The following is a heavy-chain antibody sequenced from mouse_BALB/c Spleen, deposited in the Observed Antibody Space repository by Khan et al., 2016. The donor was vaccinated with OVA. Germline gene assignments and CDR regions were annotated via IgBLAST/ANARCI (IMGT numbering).Heavy chain of an antibody. J-gene: IGHJ3*01. Sequence: EVQLVESGPRLVKPSQSLSLTCTVTGYSITSEYTWNWIRQFPGNKLEWMGFISYSGNTRYNPSLKSRISITRDTSKNQFFLQLNSVTSEDTATYYCARKDYYDYDPFPYGGQGTLVTVSA. CDR2: ISYSGNT. V-gene: IGHV3-2*02. D-gene: IGHD2-4*01. CDR1: GYSITSEYT. CDR3: ARKDYYDYDPFPY.